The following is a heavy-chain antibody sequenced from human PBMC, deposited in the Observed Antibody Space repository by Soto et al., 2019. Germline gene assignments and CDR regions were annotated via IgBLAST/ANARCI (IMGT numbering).Heavy chain of an antibody. Sequence: QGQLVQSGAEVKKPGASVKVSGKASGCTFSSYGISWVRQAPGQGLEWMGWISGYNGNTYYAEKFQGRVTMTTDTSANTAYMELRSLISDDTAVYYCAREGSAWYNHYYRMDVWGQGTTVIVSS. J-gene: IGHJ6*02. D-gene: IGHD6-19*01. CDR3: AREGSAWYNHYYRMDV. V-gene: IGHV1-18*01. CDR2: ISGYNGNT. CDR1: GCTFSSYG.